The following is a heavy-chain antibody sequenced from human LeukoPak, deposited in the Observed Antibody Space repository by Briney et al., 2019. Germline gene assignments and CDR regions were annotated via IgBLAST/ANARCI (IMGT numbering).Heavy chain of an antibody. CDR3: ARLGYCSSTSCYSIGAFDI. V-gene: IGHV4-38-2*01. CDR2: IYHSGST. CDR1: GYSISSGYY. D-gene: IGHD2-2*01. J-gene: IGHJ3*02. Sequence: SETLSLTXAVSGYSISSGYYWGWIRQPPGKGLERIGSIYHSGSTYYNPSLKSRVTISVDTSKNQFSLKLSSVTAADTAVYYCARLGYCSSTSCYSIGAFDIWGQGTMVTVSS.